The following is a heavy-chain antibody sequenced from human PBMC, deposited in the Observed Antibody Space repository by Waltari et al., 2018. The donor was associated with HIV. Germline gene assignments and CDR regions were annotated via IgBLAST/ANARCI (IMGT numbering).Heavy chain of an antibody. Sequence: EVQLVESGGGLVQPGGSLRLSCAASGFTVSNNYMNWVRQAPGEGMEGVSIIYSGGKKYVADYVKGRCTIARDNSKNTLYLQMNGRRAEDTAGYYCAKTKLRHGGGYHGMDVWGQGTTVTVSS. J-gene: IGHJ6*02. D-gene: IGHD3-3*01. CDR2: IYSGGKK. CDR1: GFTVSNNY. CDR3: AKTKLRHGGGYHGMDV. V-gene: IGHV3-66*01.